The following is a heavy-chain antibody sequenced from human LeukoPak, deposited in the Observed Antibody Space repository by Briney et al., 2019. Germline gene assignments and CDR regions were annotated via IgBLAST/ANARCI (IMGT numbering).Heavy chain of an antibody. CDR1: GFTFSSYE. V-gene: IGHV3-48*03. Sequence: GGSLRLSCAASGFTFSSYEMNWVRQAPGKGLEWVSYISSSGSTIYYADSVKGRFTISRDNAKNSLYLQMNSLRAEDTAVYYCARGGSDSGSYLLEYFQHWGQGTMVTVSS. D-gene: IGHD1-26*01. CDR3: ARGGSDSGSYLLEYFQH. J-gene: IGHJ1*01. CDR2: ISSSGSTI.